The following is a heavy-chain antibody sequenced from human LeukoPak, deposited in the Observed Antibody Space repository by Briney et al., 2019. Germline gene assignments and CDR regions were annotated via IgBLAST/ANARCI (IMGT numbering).Heavy chain of an antibody. J-gene: IGHJ4*02. V-gene: IGHV3-23*01. D-gene: IGHD3-10*01. CDR2: ISGSGGYT. CDR3: AKDPSSYYYGSGSHSFDY. CDR1: GFTFSNYA. Sequence: GGSLRLSCAASGFTFSNYAMSWVRQAPGKGLEWVSGISGSGGYTYYADSVKGRFTISRDNSNNTPYLQMNSLRAEDTAVYYCAKDPSSYYYGSGSHSFDYWGQGTLVTVSS.